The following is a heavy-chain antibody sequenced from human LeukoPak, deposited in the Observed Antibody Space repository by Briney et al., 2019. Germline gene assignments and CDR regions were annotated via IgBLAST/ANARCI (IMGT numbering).Heavy chain of an antibody. J-gene: IGHJ4*02. CDR3: ARGSRSSDY. CDR2: IYYSGST. V-gene: IGHV4-61*05. CDR1: GGSISSSIYY. Sequence: SETLSLTCTVSGGSISSSIYYWGWIRQPPGKGLEWIGYIYYSGSTSYNPSLKSRVTISGDTSKNQFSLKLSSVTAADTAVYYCARGSRSSDYWGQGTLVTVSS.